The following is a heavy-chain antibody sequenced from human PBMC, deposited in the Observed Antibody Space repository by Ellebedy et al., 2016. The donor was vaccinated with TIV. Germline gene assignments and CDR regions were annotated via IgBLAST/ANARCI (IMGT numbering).Heavy chain of an antibody. V-gene: IGHV3-13*01. Sequence: GESLKISCAASGFTFSSYDMHWVRQPTGKGLEWVPAIGTAGDTYYPGSVNGRFTISRDKSKKTMYLQMNSLRAEDTAVYYCARESGSYYVGAFDIWGQGTMVTVSS. J-gene: IGHJ3*02. D-gene: IGHD1-26*01. CDR2: IGTAGDT. CDR1: GFTFSSYD. CDR3: ARESGSYYVGAFDI.